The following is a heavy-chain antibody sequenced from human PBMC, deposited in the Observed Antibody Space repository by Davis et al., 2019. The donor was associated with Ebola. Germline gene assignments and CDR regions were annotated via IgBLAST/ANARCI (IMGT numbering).Heavy chain of an antibody. J-gene: IGHJ4*02. Sequence: ASVKVSCKASGYTFTSYGISWVRQAPGQGLEWMGWISAYNGNTNYAQKLQGRVTMTTDPSTSTAYMERRSLRSDETAVYYCARGLRYDSSDYWGQGTLVTVSS. CDR2: ISAYNGNT. CDR3: ARGLRYDSSDY. D-gene: IGHD3-22*01. CDR1: GYTFTSYG. V-gene: IGHV1-18*01.